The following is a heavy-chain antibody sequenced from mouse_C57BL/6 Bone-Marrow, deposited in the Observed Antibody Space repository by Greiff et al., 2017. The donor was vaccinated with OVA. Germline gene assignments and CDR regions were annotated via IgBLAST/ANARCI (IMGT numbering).Heavy chain of an antibody. CDR2: ISYDGSN. V-gene: IGHV3-6*01. D-gene: IGHD1-1*01. J-gene: IGHJ3*01. Sequence: VQLQQSGPGLVKPSQSLSLTCSVTGYSITSGYFWNWIRQFPGNKLEWMGYISYDGSNNYNPSFKNRISITRDTSKNQFFLKLNSVTTEDTATYYCARDHYYGSSYHFAYWGQGTLVTVSA. CDR1: GYSITSGYF. CDR3: ARDHYYGSSYHFAY.